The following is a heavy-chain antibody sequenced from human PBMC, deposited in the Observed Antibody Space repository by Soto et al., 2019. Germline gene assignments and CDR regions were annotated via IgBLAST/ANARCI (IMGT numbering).Heavy chain of an antibody. Sequence: KLSETLSLTCPVYGDSITNNHWWSWVRQPPGKGPELIGEIYHTGIANYNPSLESRVAFSVDKSKNQFSLSLTSVTAADTAVSYCVSKLGPYYYGLDVWGQGTTVTVSS. V-gene: IGHV4-4*02. CDR3: VSKLGPYYYGLDV. CDR1: GDSITNNHW. J-gene: IGHJ6*02. D-gene: IGHD3-16*01. CDR2: IYHTGIA.